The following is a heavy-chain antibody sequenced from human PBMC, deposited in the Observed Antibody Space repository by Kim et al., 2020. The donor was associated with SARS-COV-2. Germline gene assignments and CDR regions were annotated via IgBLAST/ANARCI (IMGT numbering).Heavy chain of an antibody. D-gene: IGHD6-13*01. CDR1: GYSFSSYW. CDR3: ARLVEYSSSWYPGESFQE. J-gene: IGHJ1*01. V-gene: IGHV5-51*01. CDR2: IYPGDSDT. Sequence: GESLKISCKGSGYSFSSYWIGWVRQMPGKGLQWMGIIYPGDSDTRYSPSFQGHVTISADTSVNTAYLQWSSLKASDTAMYYCARLVEYSSSWYPGESFQEWGQGTPVTVSS.